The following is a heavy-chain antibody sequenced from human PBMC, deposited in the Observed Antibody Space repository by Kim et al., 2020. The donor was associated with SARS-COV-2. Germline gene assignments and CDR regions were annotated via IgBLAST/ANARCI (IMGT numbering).Heavy chain of an antibody. Sequence: ASVKVSCKASGCTFSKFAFHWVRQAPGQRLEWLGLINAGNGYTIYRQKFEDRVIITRDTSASTIYMEMSSLRSEDTAIYYCAREKGLRPLFDNWGQGTPVTVSS. V-gene: IGHV1-3*01. CDR3: AREKGLRPLFDN. CDR1: GCTFSKFA. D-gene: IGHD3-16*01. CDR2: INAGNGYT. J-gene: IGHJ4*02.